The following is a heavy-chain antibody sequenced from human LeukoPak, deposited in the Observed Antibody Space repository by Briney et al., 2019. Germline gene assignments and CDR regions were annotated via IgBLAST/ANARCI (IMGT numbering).Heavy chain of an antibody. V-gene: IGHV3-7*01. D-gene: IGHD6-13*01. CDR2: IRQDGSEK. Sequence: GGSLRLSCEVSGFTFTDYWMNWVRQAPGKGTEWVASIRQDGSEKTYVDSVKGRFTISRDNTKNSLSLQLNGLRAGDTAVYYCARDGTAAGLYFDLWGQGTLVTVSS. J-gene: IGHJ4*01. CDR3: ARDGTAAGLYFDL. CDR1: GFTFTDYW.